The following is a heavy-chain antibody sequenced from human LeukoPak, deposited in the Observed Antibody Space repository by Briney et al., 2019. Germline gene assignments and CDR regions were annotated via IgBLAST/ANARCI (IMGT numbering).Heavy chain of an antibody. CDR3: ARTAPIDY. Sequence: GGSLRLSCAASGFTVSSNYLTWVRQAPGKGLEWVSVIYSGGSTYYADSVEGRFTISRDNSKNTVYLQMNSLRAEDTAVYYCARTAPIDYWGQGTLVTVSS. CDR2: IYSGGST. D-gene: IGHD2-21*02. V-gene: IGHV3-66*01. CDR1: GFTVSSNY. J-gene: IGHJ4*02.